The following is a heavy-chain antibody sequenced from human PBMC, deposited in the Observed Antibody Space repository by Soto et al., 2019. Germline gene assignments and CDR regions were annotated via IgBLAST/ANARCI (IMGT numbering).Heavy chain of an antibody. CDR2: IIPIFGTA. D-gene: IGHD3-10*01. Sequence: QVQLVQSGAEVKKPGSSVKVSCKASGGTFSSYAISWVRQAPGQGLEWMGGIIPIFGTANYAQKFQGRVTITADESTSTAYMELSSLRSEDTAVYYCAVTMARGVIGYYYYGMDVWGQGTTVTVSS. CDR3: AVTMARGVIGYYYYGMDV. CDR1: GGTFSSYA. J-gene: IGHJ6*02. V-gene: IGHV1-69*01.